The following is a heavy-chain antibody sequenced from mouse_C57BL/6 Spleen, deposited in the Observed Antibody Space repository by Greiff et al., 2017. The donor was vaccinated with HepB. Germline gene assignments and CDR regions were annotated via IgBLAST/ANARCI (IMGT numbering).Heavy chain of an antibody. CDR1: GFNIKDDY. J-gene: IGHJ2*01. D-gene: IGHD2-3*01. CDR3: TTWGDGYSHFDY. CDR2: IDPENGDT. Sequence: EVQLQQSGAELVRPGASVKLSCTASGFNIKDDYMHWVKQRPEQGLEWIGWIDPENGDTEYASKFQGKATITADTSSNTAYLQLSSLTSEDTAVYYCTTWGDGYSHFDYWGQGTTLTVSS. V-gene: IGHV14-4*01.